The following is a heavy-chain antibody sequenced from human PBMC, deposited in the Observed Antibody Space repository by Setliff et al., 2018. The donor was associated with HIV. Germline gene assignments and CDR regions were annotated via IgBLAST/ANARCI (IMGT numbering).Heavy chain of an antibody. Sequence: SETLSLTCTVSGGSITSGTYYWNWIRQHPGKGLEWIGYIYYSGSTYYNPSLKSRITISVDTSKNQFSLTLNSVTAADTAAYYCARDEGVVAATETYYYNGLDVWGQGTTVTVSS. CDR2: IYYSGST. D-gene: IGHD2-15*01. CDR3: ARDEGVVAATETYYYNGLDV. CDR1: GGSITSGTYY. J-gene: IGHJ6*02. V-gene: IGHV4-31*03.